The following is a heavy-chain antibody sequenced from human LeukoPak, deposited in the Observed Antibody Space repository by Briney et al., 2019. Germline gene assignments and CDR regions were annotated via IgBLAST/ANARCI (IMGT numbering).Heavy chain of an antibody. J-gene: IGHJ4*02. Sequence: GSVKLSCKASGYTFTSYAMHLVRQAPGQRREWMGWINAGNGNAKYSQKFQGRVTITRDTAASTAYMELSSLRSEDTAVYYCARDVVADYWGQGTLVTVSS. D-gene: IGHD2-15*01. V-gene: IGHV1-3*01. CDR1: GYTFTSYA. CDR3: ARDVVADY. CDR2: INAGNGNA.